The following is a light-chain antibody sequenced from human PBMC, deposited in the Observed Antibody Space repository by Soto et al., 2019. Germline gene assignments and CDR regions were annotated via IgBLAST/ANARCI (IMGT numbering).Light chain of an antibody. CDR1: QNISNY. V-gene: IGKV3-11*02. CDR2: DVS. J-gene: IGKJ4*01. CDR3: KLPAQLLVT. Sequence: APLSCTASQNISNYLIWYQQKPGQATRLLIYDVSNRAAGIPARFSGSGSGRHSTFTCSLREPEDLVFYYCKLPAQLLVTCAEGTTVDIK.